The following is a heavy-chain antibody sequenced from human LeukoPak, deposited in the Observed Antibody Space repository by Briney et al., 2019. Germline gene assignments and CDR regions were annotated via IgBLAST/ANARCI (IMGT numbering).Heavy chain of an antibody. D-gene: IGHD3-10*01. CDR2: ISYTEST. V-gene: IGHV4-30-4*01. CDR1: GGPISSGDFY. CDR3: ARDRGAPVTFDI. Sequence: KASETLSLTCTVSGGPISSGDFYWTWIRQLPGKGLEWIGYISYTESTDYNPSLKSRVIISGDTSKNQFSLKLRSVTAADTAVYYCARDRGAPVTFDIWGQGTLVTVSS. J-gene: IGHJ3*02.